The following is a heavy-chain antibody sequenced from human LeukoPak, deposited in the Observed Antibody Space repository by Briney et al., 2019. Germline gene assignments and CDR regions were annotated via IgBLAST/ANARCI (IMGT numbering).Heavy chain of an antibody. CDR2: IRYDGNNK. V-gene: IGHV3-30*02. CDR1: GFTFSSYG. CDR3: AKDQGYCSGGSCYSGIDY. D-gene: IGHD2-15*01. Sequence: GGSLRLSCATSGFTFSSYGMHWVRQAPGKGLEWVTFIRYDGNNKYYADSVKGRVTISRDNSKNTLHLQMNSLGAEDTAVYYCAKDQGYCSGGSCYSGIDYWGQGTLVTVSS. J-gene: IGHJ4*02.